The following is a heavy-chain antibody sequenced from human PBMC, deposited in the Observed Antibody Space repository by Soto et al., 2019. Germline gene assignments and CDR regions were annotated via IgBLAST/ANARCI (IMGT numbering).Heavy chain of an antibody. CDR2: ISSSGSTI. CDR1: GFTFSSYE. V-gene: IGHV3-48*03. J-gene: IGHJ4*02. D-gene: IGHD3-10*01. CDR3: ARSYYGTSLDY. Sequence: GGSLRLSCAASGFTFSSYEMNWVRQAPGKGLEWVSYISSSGSTIYCADSVKGRFTISRDNAKNSLYLQMNSLRAEDTAVYYCARSYYGTSLDYWGQGTLVTVSS.